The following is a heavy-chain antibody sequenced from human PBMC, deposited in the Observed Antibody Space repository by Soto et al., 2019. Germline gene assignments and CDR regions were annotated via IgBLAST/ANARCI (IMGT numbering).Heavy chain of an antibody. CDR2: VYYSGSA. V-gene: IGHV4-30-4*01. CDR3: ARALKDYYYYSNPYYYFDY. D-gene: IGHD3-22*01. Sequence: PSETLSLTCTVSGGSISSGDYYWNWIRQPPGKDLEWIGYVYYSGSAYYNPSLKTRVTISVDTSKDQFSLQLTSVTAADTAVYYCARALKDYYYYSNPYYYFDYWGQGTLVTVSS. CDR1: GGSISSGDYY. J-gene: IGHJ4*02.